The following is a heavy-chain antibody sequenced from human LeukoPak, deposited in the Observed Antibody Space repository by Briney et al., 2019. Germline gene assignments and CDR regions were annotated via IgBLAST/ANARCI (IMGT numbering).Heavy chain of an antibody. CDR1: GGSFSGYY. Sequence: PSETLSLTCAAYGGSFSGYYWSWIRQPPGKGLEWIGEINRSGSTHHNPSLKSRVTISIDTSRNQLSLKLSSLTAADTAVYYCARSPSYDTNGYYYDYWGQGTLVTVSS. J-gene: IGHJ4*02. CDR3: ARSPSYDTNGYYYDY. D-gene: IGHD3-22*01. CDR2: INRSGST. V-gene: IGHV4-34*01.